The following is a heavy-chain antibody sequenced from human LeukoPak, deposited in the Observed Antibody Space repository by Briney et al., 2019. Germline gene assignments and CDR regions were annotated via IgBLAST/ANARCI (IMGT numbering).Heavy chain of an antibody. V-gene: IGHV3-23*01. J-gene: IGHJ6*04. CDR3: AKYCIDTRGCPVTYGMDV. Sequence: GGSLRLSCAASGFTFPTYAMSWVRQAPGKGPEWVSAISGSGGSTYFADSVKGRFTISRDNSKDTLYLQMNSLRDEDTAIYYCAKYCIDTRGCPVTYGMDVWGKGTTVTVSS. CDR2: ISGSGGST. D-gene: IGHD2-2*01. CDR1: GFTFPTYA.